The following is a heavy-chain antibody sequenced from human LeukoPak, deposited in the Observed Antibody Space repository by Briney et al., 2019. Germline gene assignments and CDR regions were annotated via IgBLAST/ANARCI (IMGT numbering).Heavy chain of an antibody. V-gene: IGHV4-61*02. Sequence: SETLPLTCTVSGGSISSGSYYWSWIRQPAGKGLEWIGRIYTSGSTNYNPSLKSRVTISVDTSKNQFSLKLSSVTAADTAVYYCARDRMVVVPAAMVPYYYYYMDVWGKGTTVTVSS. CDR3: ARDRMVVVPAAMVPYYYYYMDV. CDR2: IYTSGST. J-gene: IGHJ6*03. D-gene: IGHD2-2*01. CDR1: GGSISSGSYY.